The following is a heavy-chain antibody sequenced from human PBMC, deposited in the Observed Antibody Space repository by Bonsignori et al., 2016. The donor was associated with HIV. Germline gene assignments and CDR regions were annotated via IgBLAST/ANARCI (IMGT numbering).Heavy chain of an antibody. Sequence: WIRQPPGKGLEWVSYISSSGSTIYYADSVKGRFTISRDNAKNSLYLQMNSLRAEDTAVYYCASQWFEARGLIDIWGQGTMVTVSS. CDR3: ASQWFEARGLIDI. D-gene: IGHD2-8*01. V-gene: IGHV3-11*01. CDR2: ISSSGSTI. J-gene: IGHJ3*02.